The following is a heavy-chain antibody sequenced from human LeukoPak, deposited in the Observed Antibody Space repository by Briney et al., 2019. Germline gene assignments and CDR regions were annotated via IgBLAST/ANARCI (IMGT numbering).Heavy chain of an antibody. D-gene: IGHD4-11*01. CDR3: ARGLDAFDI. J-gene: IGHJ3*02. V-gene: IGHV3-20*04. Sequence: GGSLRLSCAASGFTFDDYGMSWVRQAPGKGLGWGSGINWNGGSTGSVDSVKGRFTISRDNAKNSLYLQMSSLRAEDTALYYCARGLDAFDIWGQGTMVTVSS. CDR1: GFTFDDYG. CDR2: INWNGGST.